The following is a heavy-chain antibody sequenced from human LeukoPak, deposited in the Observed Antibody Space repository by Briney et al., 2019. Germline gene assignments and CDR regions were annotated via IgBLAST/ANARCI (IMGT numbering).Heavy chain of an antibody. CDR1: GGSFSGYY. CDR3: ARGTYNYYDFWSGYAPYYYYYMDV. Sequence: SETLSLTCAVCGGSFSGYYWSWIRLPPGKGLEWIGEINHSGSTNYNPSLKSRVTISADTSKNQFSLKLTSLTAADTAVYYCARGTYNYYDFWSGYAPYYYYYMDVWGTGTTVTVSS. J-gene: IGHJ6*03. CDR2: INHSGST. D-gene: IGHD3-3*01. V-gene: IGHV4-34*01.